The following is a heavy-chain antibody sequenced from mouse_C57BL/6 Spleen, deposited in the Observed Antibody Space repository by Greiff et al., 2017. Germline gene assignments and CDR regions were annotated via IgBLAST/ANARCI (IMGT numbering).Heavy chain of an antibody. CDR2: IYPNSGGT. V-gene: IGHV1-72*01. CDR3: AREGDYLAWFAY. CDR1: GYTFTSYW. D-gene: IGHD2-4*01. J-gene: IGHJ3*01. Sequence: QVQLQQPGAELVKPGASVKLSCKASGYTFTSYWMHWVKQRPGRGLEWIGRIYPNSGGTKYNEKFKSKATLTGDQPSSTAYMQLSSLTSEASAVYYCAREGDYLAWFAYWGQGTLVTVSA.